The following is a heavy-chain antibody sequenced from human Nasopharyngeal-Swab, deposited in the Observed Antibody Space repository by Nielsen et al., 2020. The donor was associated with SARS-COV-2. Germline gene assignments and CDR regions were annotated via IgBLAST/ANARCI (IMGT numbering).Heavy chain of an antibody. CDR2: IYYSGST. J-gene: IGHJ6*02. V-gene: IGHV4-59*01. CDR1: GGSISSYY. D-gene: IGHD3-9*01. Sequence: SETLSLTCTVPGGSISSYYWSWIRQPPGKGLEWIGYIYYSGSTNYNPSLKSRVTISVDTSKNKISLKLSSVTAADTAVYYCATSTISNLYSYYGMDVWGQGTTVTVSS. CDR3: ATSTISNLYSYYGMDV.